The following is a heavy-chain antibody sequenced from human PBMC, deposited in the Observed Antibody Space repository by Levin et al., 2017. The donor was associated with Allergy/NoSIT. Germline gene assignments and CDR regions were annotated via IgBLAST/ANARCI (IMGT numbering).Heavy chain of an antibody. CDR1: GFTFSSYA. CDR2: ISGSGGGT. J-gene: IGHJ4*02. V-gene: IGHV3-23*01. Sequence: PGESLKISCAASGFTFSSYAMTWVRQAPGKGLEWVSTISGSGGGTYYADSVKGRFTISRDNSNNTLSLQMNSLRAEDTAVYYCATVSSNLIHYQLLHYFDYWGQGTLVTVSS. CDR3: ATVSSNLIHYQLLHYFDY. D-gene: IGHD2-2*01.